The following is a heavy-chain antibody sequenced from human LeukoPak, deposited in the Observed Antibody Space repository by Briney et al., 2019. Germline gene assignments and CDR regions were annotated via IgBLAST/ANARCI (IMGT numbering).Heavy chain of an antibody. Sequence: PGGSLRLSCAPSGFTFSDYWMHWVRQVPGKGLVWVARINADGSITNHADSVKGRFTISRGNAENTLYLQMNSLRAEDTAVYYCVRGAQLPGIDCWGQGTLVTVSS. CDR1: GFTFSDYW. CDR3: VRGAQLPGIDC. J-gene: IGHJ4*02. D-gene: IGHD6-13*01. CDR2: INADGSIT. V-gene: IGHV3-74*01.